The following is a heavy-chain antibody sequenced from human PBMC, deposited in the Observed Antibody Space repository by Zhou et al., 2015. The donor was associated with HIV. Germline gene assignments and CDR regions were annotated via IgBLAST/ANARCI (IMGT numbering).Heavy chain of an antibody. J-gene: IGHJ4*02. V-gene: IGHV1-69*12. Sequence: QVQLVQSGAEVKKPGSSVKVSCKASGGTFSSYAISWVRQAPGQGLEWMGGIIPIFGTANYAQKFQGRVTITADESTSTAYMELSSLRSEDTAVYYCARGCSGGSCYYKPFDYWGQGTLVTVSS. CDR1: GGTFSSYA. CDR3: ARGCSGGSCYYKPFDY. CDR2: IIPIFGTA. D-gene: IGHD2-15*01.